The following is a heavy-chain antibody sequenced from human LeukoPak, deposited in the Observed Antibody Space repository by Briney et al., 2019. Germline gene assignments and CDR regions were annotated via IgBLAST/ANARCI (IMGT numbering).Heavy chain of an antibody. D-gene: IGHD3-22*01. Sequence: AGGSLRPSRAASGFTVSSNYMSWVRQAPGKGLEWVSVIYSGGSTYYADSVKGRFTISRDNSKNTLYLQMNSLRAEDTAVYYCARGSLRGDSSGYPLYYFDYWGQGTLVTVSS. J-gene: IGHJ4*02. CDR1: GFTVSSNY. CDR2: IYSGGST. V-gene: IGHV3-66*02. CDR3: ARGSLRGDSSGYPLYYFDY.